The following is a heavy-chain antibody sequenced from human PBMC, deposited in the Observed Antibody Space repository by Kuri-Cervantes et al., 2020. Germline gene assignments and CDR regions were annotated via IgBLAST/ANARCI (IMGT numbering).Heavy chain of an antibody. J-gene: IGHJ1*01. CDR1: GGSFSGYY. D-gene: IGHD6-13*01. CDR2: INHSGST. Sequence: SQTLSLTCAVYGGSFSGYYWSWIRQPPGKGLEWIGEINHSGSTNYNPSLKSRVTISVDTSKNQFSLKLSSVTAADTAVYYCASFHSEEYFQHWGQGTLVTVSS. CDR3: ASFHSEEYFQH. V-gene: IGHV4-34*01.